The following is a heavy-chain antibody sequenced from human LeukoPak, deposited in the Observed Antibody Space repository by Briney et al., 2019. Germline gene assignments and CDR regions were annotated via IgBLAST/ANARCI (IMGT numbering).Heavy chain of an antibody. CDR3: ARDSSYYDFWSGDYYYYMDV. Sequence: GGSLRLSCAASGFTISSYWMSWVRQAPGKELEWVANIKQDGSEKYYVDSVKGRFTISRDNAKNSLYLQMNSLRAEDKAVYYCARDSSYYDFWSGDYYYYMDVWGKGTTVTVSS. CDR2: IKQDGSEK. CDR1: GFTISSYW. J-gene: IGHJ6*03. V-gene: IGHV3-7*01. D-gene: IGHD3-3*01.